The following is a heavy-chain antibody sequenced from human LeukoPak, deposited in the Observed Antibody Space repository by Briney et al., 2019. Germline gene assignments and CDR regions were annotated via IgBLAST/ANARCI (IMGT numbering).Heavy chain of an antibody. V-gene: IGHV3-21*01. Sequence: GGSLRLSCAASGFTFSDYSMNWVRQAPGKGLEWVSFISSSSSYIYYADSMKGRFTISRDNAKNSLYLQMNSLRAEDTAVYYCASQTPRRLPIAVADYFDYWGQGTLVTVSS. CDR2: ISSSSSYI. CDR3: ASQTPRRLPIAVADYFDY. D-gene: IGHD6-19*01. J-gene: IGHJ4*02. CDR1: GFTFSDYS.